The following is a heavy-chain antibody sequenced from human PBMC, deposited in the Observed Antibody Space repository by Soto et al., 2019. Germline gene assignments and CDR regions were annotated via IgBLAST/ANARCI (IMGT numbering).Heavy chain of an antibody. CDR1: GYVFTNYG. V-gene: IGHV1-18*01. CDR3: ARDDRAAAAGTTFYFAY. D-gene: IGHD6-13*01. J-gene: IGHJ4*02. CDR2: ISPYDGNT. Sequence: HVQLVQSEAEVKKPGASVKVSCKPSGYVFTNYGLSWVRQAPGQGLEWMAWISPYDGNTHYAQNLPGRVTVTTDTSTSTAYMELRSLRSDDTAVYLCARDDRAAAAGTTFYFAYWGQGTLVTVSS.